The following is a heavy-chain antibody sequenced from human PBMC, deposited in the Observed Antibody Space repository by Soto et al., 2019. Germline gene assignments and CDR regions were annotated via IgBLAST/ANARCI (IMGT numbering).Heavy chain of an antibody. Sequence: LGESLKISCKGSGYSFTSYWIGWVRQMPGKGLEWMGIIYPGDSDTRYSPSFQGQVTISADKSISTAYLQWSSLRASDTAMYYCARFPTYYYDSSGYYYFDYWGQGTLVTVSS. CDR2: IYPGDSDT. J-gene: IGHJ4*02. D-gene: IGHD3-22*01. V-gene: IGHV5-51*01. CDR1: GYSFTSYW. CDR3: ARFPTYYYDSSGYYYFDY.